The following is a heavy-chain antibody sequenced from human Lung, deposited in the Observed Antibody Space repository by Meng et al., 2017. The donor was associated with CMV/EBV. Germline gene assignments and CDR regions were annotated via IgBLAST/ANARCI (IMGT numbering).Heavy chain of an antibody. CDR3: ARPGRDCWSGYRAHLRMDF. CDR2: INPNSGGT. J-gene: IGHJ6*02. V-gene: IGHV1-2*02. D-gene: IGHD3-3*01. CDR1: GYTFTGYY. Sequence: ASVKVSCKASGYTFTGYYMHWVRQAPGQGLEWMGWINPNSGGTNYGQKFQGRVTMTRDTSISTAYMELSRLRSDDTAMYYCARPGRDCWSGYRAHLRMDFXGQGXTVTVSS.